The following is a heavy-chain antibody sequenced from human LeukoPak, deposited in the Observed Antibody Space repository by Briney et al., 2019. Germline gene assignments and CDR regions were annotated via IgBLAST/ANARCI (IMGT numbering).Heavy chain of an antibody. D-gene: IGHD4/OR15-4a*01. Sequence: GASVKVSCKVSGYTFTDYYMHWVQQAPGKGLEWMGIIYPGDSDTRYSPSFQGQVTISADKSISTAYLQWSSLKASDTAMYYCARARMVDDTRFMDYWGQGTLVTVSS. CDR2: IYPGDSDT. V-gene: IGHV5-51*07. CDR3: ARARMVDDTRFMDY. CDR1: GYTFTDYY. J-gene: IGHJ4*02.